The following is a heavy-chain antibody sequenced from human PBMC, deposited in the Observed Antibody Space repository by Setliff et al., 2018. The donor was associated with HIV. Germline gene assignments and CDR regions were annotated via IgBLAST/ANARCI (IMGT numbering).Heavy chain of an antibody. CDR3: ARPTTGLGGGAAFDI. D-gene: IGHD2-8*01. CDR2: IFYSGST. CDR1: GGSISSYY. V-gene: IGHV4-59*08. Sequence: SETLSLTCTVSGGSISSYYWSWIRQPPGKGLEWIGYIFYSGSTNYNPSLKSRVTISVDMSRNQFSLRLNSVTAADTAVYYCARPTTGLGGGAAFDIWGQGTMVTVSS. J-gene: IGHJ3*02.